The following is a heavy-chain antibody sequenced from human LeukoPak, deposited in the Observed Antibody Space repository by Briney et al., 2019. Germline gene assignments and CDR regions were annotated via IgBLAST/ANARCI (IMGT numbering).Heavy chain of an antibody. CDR1: GFTFSSYA. V-gene: IGHV3-23*01. D-gene: IGHD3-10*01. CDR3: AKDLHGVRGQTKDY. Sequence: TGGSLRLSCAASGFTFSSYAMSWVRQAPGKGLEWVSAISGSGGSTYYADSVKGRFTISRDNSKNTLYLQMNSLRAEDTAVYYCAKDLHGVRGQTKDYWGQGTLVTVSS. J-gene: IGHJ4*02. CDR2: ISGSGGST.